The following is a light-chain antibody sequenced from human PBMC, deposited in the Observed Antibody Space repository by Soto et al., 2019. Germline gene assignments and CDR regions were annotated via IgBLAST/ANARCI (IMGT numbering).Light chain of an antibody. V-gene: IGKV1-39*01. Sequence: DIQMTQSPSSLSASVGDRVTITCRASQSIRYYLNWYQQKPGKAPKLLIYAASSLQSGVPSRFSGSGSGTDCTLTISSLQPEDFATYYCQQSYSTPQNTFGQGTKLEIK. CDR2: AAS. CDR3: QQSYSTPQNT. CDR1: QSIRYY. J-gene: IGKJ2*01.